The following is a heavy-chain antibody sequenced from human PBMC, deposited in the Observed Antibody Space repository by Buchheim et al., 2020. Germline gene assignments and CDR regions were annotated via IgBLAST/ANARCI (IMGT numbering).Heavy chain of an antibody. CDR2: ISYDGSNK. D-gene: IGHD1-26*01. CDR1: GFTFSSYG. CDR3: AKDYSGSYLYYFDY. V-gene: IGHV3-30*18. J-gene: IGHJ4*02. Sequence: QVQLVESGGGVVQPGRSLRLSCAASGFTFSSYGMHWVRQAPGKGLEWVAVISYDGSNKYYADSVKGRFTISRDNSKNTLYLQMNSLRAEDTAVYYCAKDYSGSYLYYFDYWGQGTL.